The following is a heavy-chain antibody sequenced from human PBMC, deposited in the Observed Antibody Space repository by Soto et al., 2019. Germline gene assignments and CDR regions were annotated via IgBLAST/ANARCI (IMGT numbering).Heavy chain of an antibody. CDR3: ARDQIIAAAGLFTAINNWFDP. CDR1: GYTFTSYG. J-gene: IGHJ5*02. V-gene: IGHV1-18*01. CDR2: ISAYNGNT. Sequence: QVQLVQSGAEVKKPGASVKVSCKASGYTFTSYGISWVRQAPGQGLEWMGWISAYNGNTNYAQKLQGRVTMTTDTSTSTAYMELRSLRSDDTAVYYCARDQIIAAAGLFTAINNWFDPWGQGTLVTVSS. D-gene: IGHD6-13*01.